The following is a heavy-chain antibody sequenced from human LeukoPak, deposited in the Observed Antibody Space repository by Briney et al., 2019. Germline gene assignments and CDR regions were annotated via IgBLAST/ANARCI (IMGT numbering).Heavy chain of an antibody. V-gene: IGHV3-23*01. D-gene: IGHD3-3*01. CDR3: AKDYDQEDYGMDV. CDR2: ISGSGGST. CDR1: GFTFSSYA. Sequence: PEGSLRLSCAASGFTFSSYAMSWVRQAPGKGLEWVSAISGSGGSTYYADSVKGRFTISRDNSKNTLYLQMNSLRAEDTAVYYCAKDYDQEDYGMDVWGQGTTVTVSS. J-gene: IGHJ6*02.